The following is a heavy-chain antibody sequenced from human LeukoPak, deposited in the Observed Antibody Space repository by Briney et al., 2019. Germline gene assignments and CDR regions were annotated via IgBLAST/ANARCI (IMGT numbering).Heavy chain of an antibody. CDR2: INPNSGGT. Sequence: ASVKVSCKASGYTFTGYYMHWVRQAPGQGLEWMGWINPNSGGTNYAQKFQGRVAMTRDTSISTAYMELSRLRSDGTAVYYCARMGAAAASWGNWFDPWGQGTLVTVSS. CDR1: GYTFTGYY. J-gene: IGHJ5*02. CDR3: ARMGAAAASWGNWFDP. D-gene: IGHD6-13*01. V-gene: IGHV1-2*02.